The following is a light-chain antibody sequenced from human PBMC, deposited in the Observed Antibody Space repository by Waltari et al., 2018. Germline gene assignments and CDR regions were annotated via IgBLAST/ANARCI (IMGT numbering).Light chain of an antibody. CDR1: QSVASRH. Sequence: EIVLTQSPGTLSLSPGERATLSCRASQSVASRHLAGYQHKPGQAPRLLIYDASSRATGIPDRFSGSGSGADFTLTISRLDPEDFAVYYCQQYGSSPGTFGQGTKVEIK. CDR3: QQYGSSPGT. V-gene: IGKV3-20*01. J-gene: IGKJ1*01. CDR2: DAS.